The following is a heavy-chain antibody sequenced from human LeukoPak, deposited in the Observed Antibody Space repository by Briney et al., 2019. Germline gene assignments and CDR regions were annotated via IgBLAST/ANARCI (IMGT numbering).Heavy chain of an antibody. D-gene: IGHD3-10*01. Sequence: ASETLSLTCTVSGGSISSSSYYWGWIRQPPGKGLEWIGSIFYSGSTYYNPSLKSRVTISVDTSKNQFSLKLTSVTAADTAVYYCARVRGHYYGSGSYKDWGQGTLVTVSS. CDR2: IFYSGST. V-gene: IGHV4-39*07. CDR3: ARVRGHYYGSGSYKD. J-gene: IGHJ4*02. CDR1: GGSISSSSYY.